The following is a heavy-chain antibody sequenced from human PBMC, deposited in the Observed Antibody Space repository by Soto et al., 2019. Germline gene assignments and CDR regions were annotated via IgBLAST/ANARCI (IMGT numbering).Heavy chain of an antibody. V-gene: IGHV1-69*01. CDR3: ARGYRGNYFYAMDV. J-gene: IGHJ6*02. CDR1: GGSFSKYG. Sequence: QVQLVQSGAEVKMPGSSVRVSRKASGGSFSKYGISWVRQAPGQGLEWMGGIIPMFGIGNYAEKCLGRVTLSADESTSTSDMSFSSLRSEATAVYCCARGYRGNYFYAMDVWGQGTTVTVSS. D-gene: IGHD3-16*02. CDR2: IIPMFGIG.